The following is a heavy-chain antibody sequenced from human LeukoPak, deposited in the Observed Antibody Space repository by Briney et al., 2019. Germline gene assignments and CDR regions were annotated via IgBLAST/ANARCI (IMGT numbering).Heavy chain of an antibody. D-gene: IGHD2-15*01. CDR1: GGSISSYY. J-gene: IGHJ5*02. V-gene: IGHV4-39*01. CDR3: ARLGGGKARDIVVVVAATPTWWFDP. Sequence: PSETLSLTCTVSGGSISSYYWSWIRQPPGKGLEWIGSIYYSGSTYYNPSLKSRVTISVDTSKNQFSLKLSSVTAADTAVYYCARLGGGKARDIVVVVAATPTWWFDPWGQGTLVTVSS. CDR2: IYYSGST.